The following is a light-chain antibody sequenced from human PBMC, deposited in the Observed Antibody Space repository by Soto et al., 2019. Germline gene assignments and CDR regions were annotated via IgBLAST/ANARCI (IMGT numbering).Light chain of an antibody. V-gene: IGKV3-20*01. CDR2: DTS. CDR1: ERVATSY. CDR3: HQYGRSPLYT. J-gene: IGKJ2*01. Sequence: DIVLTQSPVILSLSPGDSATLSCRASERVATSYFAWYQQRRGQAPTLLIYDTSTRATGVPDRFTGSGSGTEFTLTIRSVEPEDFALYYCHQYGRSPLYTFGQRTQLEI.